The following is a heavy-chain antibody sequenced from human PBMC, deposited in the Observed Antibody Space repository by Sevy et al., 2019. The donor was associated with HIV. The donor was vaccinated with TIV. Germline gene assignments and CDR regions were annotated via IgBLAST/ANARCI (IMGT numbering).Heavy chain of an antibody. Sequence: GGSLRLSCAASGFTFSRYGMHWVRQSPGKGLEWVAFIRYDGSNKYFADSVKGRFTISRDNSDNTVFLQMNGLRAEDSAVYYCASGLAYWYFDLWGRGTLVTVSS. CDR2: IRYDGSNK. J-gene: IGHJ2*01. D-gene: IGHD2-15*01. CDR1: GFTFSRYG. CDR3: ASGLAYWYFDL. V-gene: IGHV3-30*02.